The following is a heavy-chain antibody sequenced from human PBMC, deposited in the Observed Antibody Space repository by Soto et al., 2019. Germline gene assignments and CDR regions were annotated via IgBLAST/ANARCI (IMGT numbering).Heavy chain of an antibody. Sequence: QVQLVESGGGVVQPGRSLRLSCAASGFTFSSYGMHWVRQAPGKGLEWGAGIWYDGSNKYYADSVKGRFTISRDNPKNTLYLHMNSLRAEDTAVYYCASDRGGHPGYWGQGTLVTVSS. CDR2: IWYDGSNK. CDR1: GFTFSSYG. CDR3: ASDRGGHPGY. J-gene: IGHJ4*02. V-gene: IGHV3-33*01. D-gene: IGHD2-15*01.